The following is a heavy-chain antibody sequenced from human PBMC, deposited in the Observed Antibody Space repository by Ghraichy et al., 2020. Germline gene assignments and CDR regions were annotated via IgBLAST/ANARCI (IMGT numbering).Heavy chain of an antibody. J-gene: IGHJ4*02. Sequence: LSLTCAASGFTVSSNYMSWVRQAPGKGLEWVSVIYSGGSTYYADSVKGRFTISRDNSKNTLYLQMNSLRAEDTAVYYCARTTTTNFDYWGQGTLVTVSS. CDR2: IYSGGST. V-gene: IGHV3-53*01. D-gene: IGHD1-1*01. CDR3: ARTTTTNFDY. CDR1: GFTVSSNY.